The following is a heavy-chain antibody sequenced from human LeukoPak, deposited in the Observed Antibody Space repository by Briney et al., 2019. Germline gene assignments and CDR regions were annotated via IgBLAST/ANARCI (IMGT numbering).Heavy chain of an antibody. CDR1: GFTFSSFG. CDR2: IWYDGSNK. Sequence: GGSLRLSCEASGFTFSSFGLHWVRQAPGKGLEWVAVIWYDGSNKYYADSVKGRFTISRDNSKKTLYLQMNSLRVEDTAVYYCAREAYGDYHFDMWGQGTMVTVSS. CDR3: AREAYGDYHFDM. V-gene: IGHV3-33*01. D-gene: IGHD4-17*01. J-gene: IGHJ3*02.